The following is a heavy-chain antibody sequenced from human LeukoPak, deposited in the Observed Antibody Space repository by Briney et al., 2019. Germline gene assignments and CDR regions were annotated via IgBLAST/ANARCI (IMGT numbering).Heavy chain of an antibody. D-gene: IGHD6-19*01. V-gene: IGHV3-23*01. CDR1: GFTFSSYG. CDR2: ISGSGGST. CDR3: ARDYPAVAGTFDAFDI. J-gene: IGHJ3*02. Sequence: GGSLRLSCAASGFTFSSYGMSWVRQAPGKGLEWVSAISGSGGSTYYADSVKGRFTISRDNAKNSLYLQMNSLRAEDTAVYYCARDYPAVAGTFDAFDIWGQGTMVTVSS.